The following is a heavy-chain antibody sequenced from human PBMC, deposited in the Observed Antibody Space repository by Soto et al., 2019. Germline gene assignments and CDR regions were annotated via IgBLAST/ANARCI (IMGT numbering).Heavy chain of an antibody. Sequence: EVQLVESGGGLVQPGGSLRLSCAASGFTFSSYWMGWGRQAPGKGLEWVANINHGGSEEYYVDSVKGRFTISRDNAKNSLYLQMNSLRAEDTAVYYCARLGDHDVEYWGQGTLVTASS. J-gene: IGHJ4*02. CDR2: INHGGSEE. CDR3: ARLGDHDVEY. V-gene: IGHV3-7*01. CDR1: GFTFSSYW. D-gene: IGHD4-17*01.